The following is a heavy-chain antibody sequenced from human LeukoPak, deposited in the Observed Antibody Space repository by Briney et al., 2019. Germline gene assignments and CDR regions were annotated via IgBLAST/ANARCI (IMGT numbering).Heavy chain of an antibody. CDR1: GGSISSYY. Sequence: SDTLSLTCTVSGGSISSYYWSWIRQPAGKGLEWIGRIYTSGSTNYNPSLKSRVTMSVDTSKNQFSLKLSSVTAADTAVYYCARDSRSITGTNWFDPWGQGTLVTVSS. J-gene: IGHJ5*02. CDR3: ARDSRSITGTNWFDP. D-gene: IGHD1-20*01. V-gene: IGHV4-4*07. CDR2: IYTSGST.